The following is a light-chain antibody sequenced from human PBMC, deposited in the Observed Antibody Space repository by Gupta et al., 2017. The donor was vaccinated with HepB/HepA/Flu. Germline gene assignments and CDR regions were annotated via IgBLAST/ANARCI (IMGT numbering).Light chain of an antibody. J-gene: IGKJ5*01. CDR2: DAS. CDR3: QQTDNTPLT. V-gene: IGKV1-39*01. CDR1: QSITKF. Sequence: DIQMTQSPSSLSASLGDRVTITWQARQSITKFLVWYQQKPGKAPKLLIYDASRLQGGVSSRFSGSGSGTDFTLTISRLQPEDFATYYCQQTDNTPLTFGQGTRLESK.